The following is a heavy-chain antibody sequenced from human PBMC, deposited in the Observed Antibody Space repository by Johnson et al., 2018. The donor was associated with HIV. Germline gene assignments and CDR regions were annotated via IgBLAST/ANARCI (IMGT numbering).Heavy chain of an antibody. CDR3: ARQHYYESSGQGGGLDI. J-gene: IGHJ3*02. D-gene: IGHD3-22*01. CDR2: INWNGGST. V-gene: IGHV3-20*04. Sequence: VQLVESGGGVVRPGGSLRLSCAASEFTFDDYGMSWVRQAPGKGLEWVSGINWNGGSTGYADSVKGRFTISRDNAKNSLYLQMNSLRAEDTALYYCARQHYYESSGQGGGLDIWGQGTMVTVSS. CDR1: EFTFDDYG.